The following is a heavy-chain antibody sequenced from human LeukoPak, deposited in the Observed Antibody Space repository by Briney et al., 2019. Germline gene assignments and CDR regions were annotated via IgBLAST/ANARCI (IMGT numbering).Heavy chain of an antibody. CDR2: ISASGDRT. J-gene: IGHJ1*01. CDR3: AKDLPKITIFGALQH. D-gene: IGHD3-3*01. V-gene: IGHV3-23*01. Sequence: PGGSLGLSCAASGFIFSSYVMSWVRQAPGKGLEWVSGISASGDRTYYADSVKGRFTISRDNSKNTLYLQMNSLRAEDTAVYYCAKDLPKITIFGALQHWGQGTLVTVSS. CDR1: GFIFSSYV.